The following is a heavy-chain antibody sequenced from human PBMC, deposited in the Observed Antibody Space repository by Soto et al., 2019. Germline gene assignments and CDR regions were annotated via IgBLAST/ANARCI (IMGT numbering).Heavy chain of an antibody. J-gene: IGHJ6*02. D-gene: IGHD3-16*01. CDR3: VGALTYEVPYYYYGMDV. V-gene: IGHV3-7*01. CDR1: GFTFEDYA. CDR2: IKQGGSEK. Sequence: GGSLRLSCAVSGFTFEDYAMHWVRQAPGKGLEWVANIKQGGSEKFYVDSVKGRFTISRDNDKKSLYLQMDSLRVEDTAVYYCVGALTYEVPYYYYGMDVWGQGTTVTVSS.